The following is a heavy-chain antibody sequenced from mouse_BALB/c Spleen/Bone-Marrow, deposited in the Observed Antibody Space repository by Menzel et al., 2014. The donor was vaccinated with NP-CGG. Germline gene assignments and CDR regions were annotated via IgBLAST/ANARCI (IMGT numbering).Heavy chain of an antibody. CDR2: INPYNGGT. CDR1: GYSFTGYT. J-gene: IGHJ4*01. CDR3: ASDRYDVAMDY. Sequence: EVQLQQSGPELVKPGASMKISCKASGYSFTGYTMNWVKQSHGKNLERIGLINPYNGGTSYNQKFKGKATLTVDKSSSTAYMELLSLTSEDSAVYYCASDRYDVAMDYWGQGTSVTVSS. V-gene: IGHV1-18*01. D-gene: IGHD2-14*01.